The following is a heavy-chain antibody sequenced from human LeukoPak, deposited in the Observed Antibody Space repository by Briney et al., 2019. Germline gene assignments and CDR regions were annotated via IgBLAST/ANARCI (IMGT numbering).Heavy chain of an antibody. V-gene: IGHV4-30-4*01. Sequence: SETLSLTCTVSGGSISSGDYYWSWIRQPPGKGLEWIGYIYYSGSTYYNPSLKSRVTISVDTSKNQFSLKLSSVTAADTAVYYCARALIAVAGTALDYWGQGTLVTVSS. J-gene: IGHJ4*02. CDR1: GGSISSGDYY. D-gene: IGHD6-19*01. CDR2: IYYSGST. CDR3: ARALIAVAGTALDY.